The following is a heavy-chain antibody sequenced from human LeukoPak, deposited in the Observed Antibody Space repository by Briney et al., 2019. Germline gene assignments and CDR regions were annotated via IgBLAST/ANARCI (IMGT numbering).Heavy chain of an antibody. CDR2: ISYDGSNK. D-gene: IGHD6-6*01. Sequence: GGSLRLSCAASGFTFSSYGIHWVRQAPGKGLEWVAVISYDGSNKYYADSVKGRFTISRDNSKNTLYLQMNSLRAEDTAVYYCAKDGSDSSSSWLYYYYYMDVWGKGTTVTVSS. CDR1: GFTFSSYG. CDR3: AKDGSDSSSSWLYYYYYMDV. V-gene: IGHV3-30*18. J-gene: IGHJ6*03.